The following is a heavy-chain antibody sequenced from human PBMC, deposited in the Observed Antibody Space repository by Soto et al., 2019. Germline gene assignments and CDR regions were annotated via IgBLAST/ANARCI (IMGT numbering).Heavy chain of an antibody. D-gene: IGHD6-13*01. J-gene: IGHJ6*03. CDR2: IYYSGST. V-gene: IGHV4-39*07. CDR3: ARTAAGRWYGGYYYYYMDV. CDR1: GGSISSSSYY. Sequence: PSETLSLTCTVSGGSISSSSYYWGWIRQPPGKGLEWIGSIYYSGSTNYNPSLKSRVTISVGTSKNQFSLKLSSVTAADTAMYYCARTAAGRWYGGYYYYYMDVWGKGTTVTVSS.